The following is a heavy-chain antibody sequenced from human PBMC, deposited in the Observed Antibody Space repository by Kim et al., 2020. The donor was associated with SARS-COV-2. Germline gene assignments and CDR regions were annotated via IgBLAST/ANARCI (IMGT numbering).Heavy chain of an antibody. Sequence: ASVKVSCKASGYTFTSYGISWVRQAPGQGLEWMGWISAYNGNTNYAQKLQGRVTMTTDTSTSTAYMELRSLRSDDTAVYYCAREGGIDYYYYYYYMDVWGKGTTVTVSS. D-gene: IGHD3-16*01. CDR2: ISAYNGNT. CDR1: GYTFTSYG. CDR3: AREGGIDYYYYYYYMDV. V-gene: IGHV1-18*01. J-gene: IGHJ6*03.